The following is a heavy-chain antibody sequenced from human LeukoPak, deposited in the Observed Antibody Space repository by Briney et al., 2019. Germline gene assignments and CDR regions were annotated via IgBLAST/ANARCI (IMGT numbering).Heavy chain of an antibody. CDR2: INHSGST. CDR3: ARGPASPSGGSSTSCYLDY. CDR1: GGSFSGYY. D-gene: IGHD2-2*01. J-gene: IGHJ4*02. V-gene: IGHV4-34*01. Sequence: PSETLSLTCAVYGGSFSGYYWSWIRQPPGKGLEWIGEINHSGSTNYNPSLKSRVTISVDTSKNQFSLKLSSVTAADTAVYYCARGPASPSGGSSTSCYLDYWGQGTLVTVSS.